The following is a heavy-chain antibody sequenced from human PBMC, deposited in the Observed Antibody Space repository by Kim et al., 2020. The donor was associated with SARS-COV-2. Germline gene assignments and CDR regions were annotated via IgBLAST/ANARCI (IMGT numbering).Heavy chain of an antibody. D-gene: IGHD3-16*01. CDR3: AGLGDYYGMDV. V-gene: IGHV4-34*01. Sequence: SETLSLTCAVYGGSFSGYYWSWIRQPPGKGLEWIGEINHSGSTNYNPSLKSRVTISVDTSKNQFSLKLSSVTAADTAVYYCAGLGDYYGMDVWGQGTTVTVSS. CDR2: INHSGST. CDR1: GGSFSGYY. J-gene: IGHJ6*02.